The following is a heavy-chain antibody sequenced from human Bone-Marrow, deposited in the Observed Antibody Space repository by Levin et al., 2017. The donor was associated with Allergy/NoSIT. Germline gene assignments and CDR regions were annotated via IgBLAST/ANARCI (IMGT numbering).Heavy chain of an antibody. CDR2: IYYSGST. Sequence: SETLSLTCTVSGGSISSYYWSWIRQPPGKGLEWIGYIYYSGSTNYNPSLKSRVTISVDTSKNQFSLKLSSVTAADTAVYYCARASLGQLLYGAPYYFDYWGQGTLVTVSS. CDR3: ARASLGQLLYGAPYYFDY. D-gene: IGHD2-2*02. J-gene: IGHJ4*02. CDR1: GGSISSYY. V-gene: IGHV4-59*01.